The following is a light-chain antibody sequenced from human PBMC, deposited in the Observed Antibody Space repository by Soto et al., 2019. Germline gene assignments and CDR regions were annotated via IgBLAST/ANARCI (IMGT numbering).Light chain of an antibody. CDR1: QSVTSNY. V-gene: IGKV3-20*01. Sequence: EIVLTQSPGTLSLSPRERATLSCRVSQSVTSNYIAWYQQKPGQAPRLLIYGASSRATGIPDRFSGSGSGTDFTLTISRLEPADFAVYYCQRYGSSRPWTFGQGTKVDIK. J-gene: IGKJ1*01. CDR3: QRYGSSRPWT. CDR2: GAS.